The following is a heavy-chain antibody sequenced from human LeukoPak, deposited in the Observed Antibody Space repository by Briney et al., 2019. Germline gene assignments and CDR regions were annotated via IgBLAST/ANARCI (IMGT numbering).Heavy chain of an antibody. V-gene: IGHV3-23*01. CDR2: ISGSGGST. CDR3: AKAVVPAAEGPHWFDP. D-gene: IGHD2-2*01. CDR1: GFTFSSYA. Sequence: GGSLRLSCAASGFTFSSYAMSLVRQAPGKGLEWVSAISGSGGSTYYADSVKGRFTISRDNSKNTLYLQMNSLRAEDTAVYYCAKAVVPAAEGPHWFDPWGQGTLVTVSS. J-gene: IGHJ5*02.